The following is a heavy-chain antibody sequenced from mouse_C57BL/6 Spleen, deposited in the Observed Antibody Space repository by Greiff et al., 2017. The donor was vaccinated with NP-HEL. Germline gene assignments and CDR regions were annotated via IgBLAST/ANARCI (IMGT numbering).Heavy chain of an antibody. CDR3: ARRLLGREGFAY. D-gene: IGHD4-1*01. Sequence: EVQLVESGGGLVKPGGSLKLSCAASGFTFSDYGMHWVRQAPEKGLEWVAYISSGSSTIYYADTVKGRFTISRDNAKNTLFLQMTSLRSEDTAMYYCARRLLGREGFAYWGQGTLVTVSA. CDR2: ISSGSSTI. CDR1: GFTFSDYG. J-gene: IGHJ3*01. V-gene: IGHV5-17*01.